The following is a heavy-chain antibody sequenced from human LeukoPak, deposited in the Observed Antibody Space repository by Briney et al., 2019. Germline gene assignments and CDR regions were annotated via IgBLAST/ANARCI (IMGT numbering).Heavy chain of an antibody. J-gene: IGHJ6*03. CDR1: GGSFSGYY. Sequence: SETLSLTCAVYGGSFSGYYWSWIRQPPGKGLEWIGEINHSGSTNHNPSLKSRVTISVDTSKNQFSLKLSSVTAADTAAYYCARAAVGSSSYYYYYYYMDVWGKGTTVTVSS. CDR2: INHSGST. D-gene: IGHD6-6*01. V-gene: IGHV4-34*01. CDR3: ARAAVGSSSYYYYYYYMDV.